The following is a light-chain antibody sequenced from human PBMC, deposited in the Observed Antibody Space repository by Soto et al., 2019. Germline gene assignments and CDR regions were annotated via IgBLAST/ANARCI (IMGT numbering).Light chain of an antibody. CDR2: DAS. V-gene: IGKV1-5*01. CDR1: QSITNR. J-gene: IGKJ1*01. CDR3: QHYGGMWA. Sequence: DIPMTQSPSTLPASVGDRLTITCRASQSITNRLAWYQQKPGKAPKVLIYDASNLESGVPSRFSGSGSGTEFILTINSLQPDDFATYYCQHYGGMWAFGQGTKVEIK.